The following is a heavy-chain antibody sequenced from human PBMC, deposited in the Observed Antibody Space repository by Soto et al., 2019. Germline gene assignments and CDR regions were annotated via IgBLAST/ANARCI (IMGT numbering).Heavy chain of an antibody. J-gene: IGHJ6*02. CDR1: GFTFSSYA. CDR2: ISGSGGST. D-gene: IGHD6-13*01. CDR3: VAAAAGYYYYGMDV. Sequence: VQLVESGGGLVKPGGSLRLSCVASGFTFSSYAMSWVRQAPGKGLEWVSAISGSGGSTYYADSVKGRFTISRDNSKNTLYLQMNSLRAEDTAVYYCVAAAAGYYYYGMDVWGQGTTVTVSS. V-gene: IGHV3-23*04.